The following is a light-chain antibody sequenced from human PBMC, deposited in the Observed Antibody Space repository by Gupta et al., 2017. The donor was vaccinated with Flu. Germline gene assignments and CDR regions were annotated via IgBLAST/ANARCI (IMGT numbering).Light chain of an antibody. CDR1: QGISNY. Sequence: DRVTITCRASQGISNYLAWYQQKPGKVPKLLIYAASTLQSGVPSRFSGSGSGTDFTLTISSLQPEDVATYYCQKYNSALGWTFGQGTKVEIK. CDR3: QKYNSALGWT. V-gene: IGKV1-27*01. CDR2: AAS. J-gene: IGKJ1*01.